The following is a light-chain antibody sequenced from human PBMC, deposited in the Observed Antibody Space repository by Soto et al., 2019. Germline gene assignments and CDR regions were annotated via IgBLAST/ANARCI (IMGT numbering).Light chain of an antibody. CDR1: QSINIW. CDR2: DAS. J-gene: IGKJ5*01. CDR3: QQYNRYPIT. V-gene: IGKV1-5*01. Sequence: DIQMTQSPSTLSASVGDRVTITCRASQSINIWLAWYQQKPGRAPKLLIYDASSLQSGVPSRFRGSTSGTEFTLTISSLQPDDFATYYCQQYNRYPITFGQGTRLEIK.